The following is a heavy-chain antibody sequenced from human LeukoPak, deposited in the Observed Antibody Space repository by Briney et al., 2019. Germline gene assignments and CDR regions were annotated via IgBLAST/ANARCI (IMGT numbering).Heavy chain of an antibody. D-gene: IGHD6-6*01. CDR2: ISGSGGST. CDR3: AKGARKSDSSSWVFDY. J-gene: IGHJ4*02. CDR1: GFTFSSYA. Sequence: PGGSLRLSCAASGFTFSSYAMSWVRQAPGKGLEWVSAISGSGGSTYYADSVKGRFTISRDNSKNTLNLQMNSLRAEDTAVYYCAKGARKSDSSSWVFDYWGQGTLVTVSS. V-gene: IGHV3-23*01.